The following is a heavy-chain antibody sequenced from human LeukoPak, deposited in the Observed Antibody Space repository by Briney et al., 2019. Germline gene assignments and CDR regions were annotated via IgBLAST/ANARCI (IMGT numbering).Heavy chain of an antibody. J-gene: IGHJ3*02. Sequence: GGSLRLSCAASGFSFRDYYMIWIRQAPGKGLEWISSISGPATTTHYTDSVKGRFAISRDNADNSLYLQMDSLRAEDTAVYYCARDRDVVAVSAHYDAYDICGQGTLVTVSS. D-gene: IGHD2-15*01. CDR1: GFSFRDYY. CDR3: ARDRDVVAVSAHYDAYDI. CDR2: ISGPATTT. V-gene: IGHV3-11*01.